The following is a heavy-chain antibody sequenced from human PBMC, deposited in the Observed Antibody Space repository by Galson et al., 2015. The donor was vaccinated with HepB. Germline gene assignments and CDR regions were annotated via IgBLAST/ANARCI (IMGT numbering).Heavy chain of an antibody. Sequence: SLRLSCAASGFTFSRYSMNWVRQAPGKELEWVSYISGSSSPIYYADSVKGRFTISRDNAKNSLYLQMNSLREDDTAVYYCARDGSGWFYVDNWGQGTLVTVSS. J-gene: IGHJ4*02. CDR3: ARDGSGWFYVDN. CDR2: ISGSSSPI. D-gene: IGHD6-19*01. CDR1: GFTFSRYS. V-gene: IGHV3-48*02.